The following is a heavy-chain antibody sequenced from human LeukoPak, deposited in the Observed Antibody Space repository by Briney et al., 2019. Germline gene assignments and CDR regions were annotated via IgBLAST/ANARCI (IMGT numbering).Heavy chain of an antibody. J-gene: IGHJ6*02. D-gene: IGHD6-13*01. V-gene: IGHV1-24*01. CDR2: FDPEDGET. Sequence: GASVTVSCTVSGYTLTELSMHWVRQAPGKGLEWMGGFDPEDGETIYAQKFQGRVTMTEDTSTDTAYMELSSLRSEDTAVYYCATVSREGSSWYSSLMYYYYYGMDVWGQGTTVTVSS. CDR3: ATVSREGSSWYSSLMYYYYYGMDV. CDR1: GYTLTELS.